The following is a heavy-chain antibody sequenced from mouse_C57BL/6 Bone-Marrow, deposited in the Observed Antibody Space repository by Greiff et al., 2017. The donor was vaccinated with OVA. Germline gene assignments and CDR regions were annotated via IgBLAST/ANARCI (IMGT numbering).Heavy chain of an antibody. CDR1: GFTFTDYY. J-gene: IGHJ4*01. D-gene: IGHD1-1*02. Sequence: DVMLVESGGGLVQPGGSLSLSCAASGFTFTDYYMSWVRQPPGKALEWLGFIRNKANGYTTEYSASVKGRFTISRDNSQSILYLQMNALRAEDSATYYCARYRGGYYAMDYWGQGTSVTVSS. CDR3: ARYRGGYYAMDY. V-gene: IGHV7-3*01. CDR2: IRNKANGYTT.